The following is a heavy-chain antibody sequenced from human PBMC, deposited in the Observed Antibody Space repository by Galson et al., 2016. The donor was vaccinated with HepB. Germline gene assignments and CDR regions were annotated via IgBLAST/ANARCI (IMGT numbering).Heavy chain of an antibody. D-gene: IGHD6-13*01. CDR1: GFTFGDYA. J-gene: IGHJ3*02. CDR2: TSWNSGSI. CDR3: ARGRGSNWRDAFDI. V-gene: IGHV3-9*01. Sequence: SLRLSCAASGFTFGDYAMHWVRQAPGKGLEWVSGTSWNSGSIGYADSVKGRFTISRDNDKNSLHLQMDILRAEDTALYYCARGRGSNWRDAFDIWGQGTMVTVSS.